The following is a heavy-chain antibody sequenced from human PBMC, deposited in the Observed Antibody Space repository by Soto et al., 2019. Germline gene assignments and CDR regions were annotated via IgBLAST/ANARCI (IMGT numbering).Heavy chain of an antibody. CDR1: GFTFSSYW. CDR2: IKQDGSEK. Sequence: EAQLVESGGGLVQPGGPLRLSCAASGFTFSSYWMSWVRQAPGKGLEWVANIKQDGSEKYYVDSVKGRFTISRDNAKNSLYLQMNSLRAEDTAVYYCAKAGINYYDAEYLQHWGQGTLVTVSS. CDR3: AKAGINYYDAEYLQH. D-gene: IGHD3-22*01. V-gene: IGHV3-7*03. J-gene: IGHJ1*01.